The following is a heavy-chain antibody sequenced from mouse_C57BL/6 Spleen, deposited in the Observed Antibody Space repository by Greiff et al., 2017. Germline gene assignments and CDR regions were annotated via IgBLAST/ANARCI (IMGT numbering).Heavy chain of an antibody. CDR3: ARHGDYDYDLWFAY. Sequence: EVQLVESGGDLVKPGGSLKLSCAASGFTFSSYGMSWVRQTPDKRLEWVATISSGGSYTYYPDSVKGRFTISRDNAKNTLYLQMSSLKSEDTAMYYCARHGDYDYDLWFAYWGQGTLVTVSA. CDR1: GFTFSSYG. CDR2: ISSGGSYT. J-gene: IGHJ3*01. V-gene: IGHV5-6*01. D-gene: IGHD2-4*01.